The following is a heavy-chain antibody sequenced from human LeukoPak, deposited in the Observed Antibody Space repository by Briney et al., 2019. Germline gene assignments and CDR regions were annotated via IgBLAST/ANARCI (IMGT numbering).Heavy chain of an antibody. V-gene: IGHV4-59*03. CDR1: NGSITSDF. CDR2: VHHSGVT. J-gene: IGHJ5*02. D-gene: IGHD2-21*01. Sequence: PSETLSLTCSVSNGSITSDFWNWIRQPPGKGLEWIGYVHHSGVTNYNPSFNSRVTMSVDTSKNQFSLKMGSVTDADTAVYYCVKGVVVIAKNPEWLCPWGQGTLVIVSS. CDR3: VKGVVVIAKNPEWLCP.